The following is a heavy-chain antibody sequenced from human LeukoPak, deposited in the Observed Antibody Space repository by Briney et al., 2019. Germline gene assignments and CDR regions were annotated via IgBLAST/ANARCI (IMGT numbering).Heavy chain of an antibody. D-gene: IGHD5-18*01. V-gene: IGHV3-74*01. CDR1: GFTFSSYW. CDR2: NNSNGSSI. Sequence: GGSLRLSCAASGFTFSSYWMHWVRQAPGKGLVWVSRNNSNGSSISYADSVKGRFTISRDNAKNTLYLQMNSLRAEDTAVYYCARGGIYSYKPFDYWGQGTLVTVSS. J-gene: IGHJ4*02. CDR3: ARGGIYSYKPFDY.